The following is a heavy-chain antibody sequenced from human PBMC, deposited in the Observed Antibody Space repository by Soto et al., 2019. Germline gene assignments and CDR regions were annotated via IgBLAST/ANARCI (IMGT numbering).Heavy chain of an antibody. CDR3: AKDISHGSGSSQPSWFDP. J-gene: IGHJ5*02. V-gene: IGHV3-9*01. CDR2: ISWISGTI. CDR1: GFTFDDYA. D-gene: IGHD3-10*01. Sequence: DVQLVESGGGLVQPGRSLRLSCAASGFTFDDYAMHWVRQAPGKGLEWVSGISWISGTIGYADSVKGRFTISRDNAKNSLYLQMNSLRAEDTALYYCAKDISHGSGSSQPSWFDPWGQGTLVTVSS.